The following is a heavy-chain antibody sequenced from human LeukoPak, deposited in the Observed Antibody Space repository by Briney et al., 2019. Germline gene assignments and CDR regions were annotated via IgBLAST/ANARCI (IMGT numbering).Heavy chain of an antibody. D-gene: IGHD5-24*01. V-gene: IGHV3-33*01. J-gene: IGHJ4*02. CDR1: GFTSSSYG. Sequence: GGSLGLSCAASGFTSSSYGMHWVRQAPGKGLEWVAVIWYDGSNKYYADSVKGRFTISRDNSKNTLYLQMNSLRAEDTAVYYCARGQDGYNHLDYWGQGTLVTVSS. CDR2: IWYDGSNK. CDR3: ARGQDGYNHLDY.